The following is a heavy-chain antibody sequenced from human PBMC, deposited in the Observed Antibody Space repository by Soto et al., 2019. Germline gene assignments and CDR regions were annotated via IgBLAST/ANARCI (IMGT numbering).Heavy chain of an antibody. D-gene: IGHD3-10*01. CDR3: ARGSGSVTMIRGAIAQPFSYLFGGMDV. J-gene: IGHJ6*02. CDR2: IGGAGDP. CDR1: GLTLRSND. Sequence: GGSLRLSCAASGLTLRSNDMHWVRQVPGKGLEWVAAIGGAGDPYYPGSVKGRFTISRENDKNSLYLQMNSLTAGDTAVYYCARGSGSVTMIRGAIAQPFSYLFGGMDVWGQGTTVTVSS. V-gene: IGHV3-13*05.